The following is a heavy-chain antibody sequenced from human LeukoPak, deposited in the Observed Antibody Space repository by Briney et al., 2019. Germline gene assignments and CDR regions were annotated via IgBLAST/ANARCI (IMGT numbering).Heavy chain of an antibody. CDR1: GYSISSSNW. Sequence: PSETLSLTCAVSGYSISSSNWWGWIRQPPGKGLEWIGYIYYSGSTYYNPSLKSRVTMSVDTSKNQFSLKLSSVTAVDTAVYYCARRGVTETRVYSYGDGDAFDIWGQGTMVTVSS. J-gene: IGHJ3*02. CDR3: ARRGVTETRVYSYGDGDAFDI. D-gene: IGHD5-18*01. V-gene: IGHV4-28*01. CDR2: IYYSGST.